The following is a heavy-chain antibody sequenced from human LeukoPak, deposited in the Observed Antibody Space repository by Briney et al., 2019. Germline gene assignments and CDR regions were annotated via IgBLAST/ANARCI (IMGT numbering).Heavy chain of an antibody. Sequence: SETLSLTCTVSGGSISSSNYYWGWIRQPPGKGLEWIGNIYYSGSTYYNPSLKSRVTISVDTSKNQFSLKLSSVTAADTAVYYCARVVRELWLPGLDYYYYYMDVWGKGTTVTISS. V-gene: IGHV4-39*07. J-gene: IGHJ6*03. D-gene: IGHD5-18*01. CDR2: IYYSGST. CDR3: ARVVRELWLPGLDYYYYYMDV. CDR1: GGSISSSNYY.